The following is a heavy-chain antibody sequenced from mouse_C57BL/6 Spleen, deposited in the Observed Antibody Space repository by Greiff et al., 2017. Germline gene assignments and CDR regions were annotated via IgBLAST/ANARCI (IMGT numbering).Heavy chain of an antibody. D-gene: IGHD2-4*01. Sequence: EVQLQQSGTVLARPGASVKMSCKTSGYTFTSYWMHWVKQRPGQGLEWIGAIYPGNSDTSYNQKFKGKAKLTAVTSASTAYMELSSLTNEDSAVYYCTRSFDDYDYYAMDYWGQGTSVTVSS. CDR2: IYPGNSDT. J-gene: IGHJ4*01. CDR3: TRSFDDYDYYAMDY. CDR1: GYTFTSYW. V-gene: IGHV1-5*01.